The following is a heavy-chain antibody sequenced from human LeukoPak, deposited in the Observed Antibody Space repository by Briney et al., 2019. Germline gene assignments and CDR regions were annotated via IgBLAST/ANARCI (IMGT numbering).Heavy chain of an antibody. J-gene: IGHJ4*02. CDR2: IKQDGSEK. D-gene: IGHD3-22*01. CDR3: VRAPYYSGIEHYFDH. Sequence: GGSLRLSCAASGFAFSDYWMTWVRQTPGKGLEWVANIKQDGSEKYLVDSVKGRFTISRDNAKGSLYLQMNSMRAEDTAVYYCVRAPYYSGIEHYFDHWGQGILVTVSS. V-gene: IGHV3-7*03. CDR1: GFAFSDYW.